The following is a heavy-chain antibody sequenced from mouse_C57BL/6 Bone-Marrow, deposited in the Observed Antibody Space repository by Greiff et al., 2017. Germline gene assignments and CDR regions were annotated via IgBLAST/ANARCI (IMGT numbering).Heavy chain of an antibody. CDR3: TRGGQLRLYYYAMDY. V-gene: IGHV5-9-1*02. D-gene: IGHD3-2*02. CDR2: ISSGGDYT. Sequence: EVKVVESGEGLVKPGGSLKLSCAASGFTFSSYAMSWVRQTPEKRLEWVAYISSGGDYTYYADTVKGRFTISRDTARNTLYLQMSSLKSEDTAMDYYTRGGQLRLYYYAMDYWGQGTSVTVTS. J-gene: IGHJ4*01. CDR1: GFTFSSYA.